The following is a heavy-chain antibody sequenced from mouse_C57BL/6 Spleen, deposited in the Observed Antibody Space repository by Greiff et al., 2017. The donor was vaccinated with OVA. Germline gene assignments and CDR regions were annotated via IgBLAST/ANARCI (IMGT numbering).Heavy chain of an antibody. CDR1: GFSLTSYA. CDR3: ARNRNYDYEAWFAY. Sequence: VKVVESGPGLVAPSQSLSITCTVSGFSLTSYAISWVRQPPGKGLEWLGVIWTGGGTNYNSALKSRLSISKDNSKSQVFLKMNSLQTDDTARYYCARNRNYDYEAWFAYWGQGTLVTVSA. CDR2: IWTGGGT. J-gene: IGHJ3*01. D-gene: IGHD2-4*01. V-gene: IGHV2-9-1*01.